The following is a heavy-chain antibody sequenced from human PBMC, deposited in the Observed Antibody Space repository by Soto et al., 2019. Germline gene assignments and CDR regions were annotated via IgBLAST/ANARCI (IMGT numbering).Heavy chain of an antibody. J-gene: IGHJ4*02. V-gene: IGHV5-10-1*01. Sequence: GESLQISCKGSGYSSRNNRITWLRQMPLEGLEWMGRIDLSDSYKSYSPSFQGHVSFSADMSINTAYLLWISLGASDPAMYYCSRDGGAHYDSSGYRYAHDYLGRGTPVTGSS. CDR3: SRDGGAHYDSSGYRYAHDY. CDR1: GYSSRNNR. D-gene: IGHD3-22*01. CDR2: IDLSDSYK.